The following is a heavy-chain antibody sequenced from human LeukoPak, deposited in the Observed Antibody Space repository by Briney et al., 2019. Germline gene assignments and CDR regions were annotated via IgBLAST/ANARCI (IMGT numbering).Heavy chain of an antibody. CDR2: INEDGSET. V-gene: IGHV3-7*01. Sequence: PGGSLRLSCGASGLMFNDFWMSWVRQVPGKGLEWVANINEDGSETDYVDSVKGRFTISRDNAQNSVYLEMDSLRGDDTGVYFCAKRNTFWFFENWGQGALVTVSS. D-gene: IGHD3-9*01. J-gene: IGHJ4*02. CDR1: GLMFNDFW. CDR3: AKRNTFWFFEN.